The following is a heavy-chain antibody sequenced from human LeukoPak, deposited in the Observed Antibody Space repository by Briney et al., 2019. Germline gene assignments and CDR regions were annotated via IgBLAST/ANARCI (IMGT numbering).Heavy chain of an antibody. J-gene: IGHJ3*02. CDR1: GFTFSPYG. Sequence: GGSLSLSCAASGFTFSPYGMNWVRQSPGMGLEWVSYISGSSSLIYYADSVKGRFTISRDNAKNSLYLQMNSLRAEDTAVYYCARAHYSDAFDIWGQGTMVTVSS. CDR2: ISGSSSLI. CDR3: ARAHYSDAFDI. D-gene: IGHD2-15*01. V-gene: IGHV3-21*06.